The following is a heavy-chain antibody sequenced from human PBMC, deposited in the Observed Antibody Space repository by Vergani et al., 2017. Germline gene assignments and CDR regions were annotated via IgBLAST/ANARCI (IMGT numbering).Heavy chain of an antibody. J-gene: IGHJ2*01. D-gene: IGHD3-22*01. CDR2: IYYSGST. CDR1: GGSISSYY. Sequence: QVQLQESGPGLVKPSETLSLTCTVSGGSISSYYWSWIRQPPGKGLEWIGYIYYSGSTNYNPSLKSRVTISVDTSKNQFSLKLSSVTAADTAVYYCARGYYDSSGYYPPTYWXFDLWGRGTLVTVSS. CDR3: ARGYYDSSGYYPPTYWXFDL. V-gene: IGHV4-59*01.